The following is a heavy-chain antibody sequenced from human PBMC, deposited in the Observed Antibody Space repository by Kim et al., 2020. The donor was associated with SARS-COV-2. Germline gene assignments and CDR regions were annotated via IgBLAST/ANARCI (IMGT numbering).Heavy chain of an antibody. D-gene: IGHD2-15*01. J-gene: IGHJ3*02. CDR2: INSDGSST. CDR1: GFTFSSYW. V-gene: IGHV3-74*01. CDR3: AREGIYCSGGSCHEAFDI. Sequence: GGSLRLSCAASGFTFSSYWMHWVRQAPGKGLVWVSRINSDGSSTSYADSVKGRFTISRDNAKNTLYLQMNSLRAEDTAVYYCAREGIYCSGGSCHEAFDIWGQGTMVTVSS.